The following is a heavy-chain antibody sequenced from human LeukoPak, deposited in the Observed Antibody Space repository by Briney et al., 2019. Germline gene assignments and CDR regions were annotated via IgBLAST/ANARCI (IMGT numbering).Heavy chain of an antibody. J-gene: IGHJ4*02. D-gene: IGHD5-12*01. Sequence: SETLSLTCTVSGGSISSSSYYWGWIRQPPGKGLEWIGSIYYSGSTYYNPSLRSRVTISVDTSKNQFPLKLSSVTAADTAVYYCARRPSGYSGYDPHFFDYWGQGTLVTVSS. CDR3: ARRPSGYSGYDPHFFDY. CDR2: IYYSGST. CDR1: GGSISSSSYY. V-gene: IGHV4-39*01.